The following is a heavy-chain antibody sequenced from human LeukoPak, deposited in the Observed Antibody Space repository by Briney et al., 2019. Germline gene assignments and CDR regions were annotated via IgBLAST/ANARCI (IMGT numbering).Heavy chain of an antibody. D-gene: IGHD3-3*01. J-gene: IGHJ5*02. CDR1: GFSLSTSGVG. V-gene: IGHV2-5*01. Sequence: SGPTLVKPTQTLTLTCTFPGFSLSTSGVGVGWIRQPPGKALEWLALSYWNDDKRYSPSLKSRLTITKDTSKNQAVLTMTNMDPVDTATYYCAQSSYYDFWSGYYEVWFDPWGQGTLVTVSS. CDR3: AQSSYYDFWSGYYEVWFDP. CDR2: SYWNDDK.